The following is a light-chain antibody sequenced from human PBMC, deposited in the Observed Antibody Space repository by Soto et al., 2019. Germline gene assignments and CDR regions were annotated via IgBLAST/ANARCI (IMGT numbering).Light chain of an antibody. V-gene: IGLV2-14*01. CDR2: DVS. J-gene: IGLJ1*01. Sequence: QSALTQPASVSGSPGQSITISCTGTSSDVGGSNSVSWYQQHPGKAPKLMIYDVSNRPSGVSNRFSGSKSGNTASLTISGLQAEDEADYYCSSYTSSSTPYFFGTGTKFTVL. CDR1: SSDVGGSNS. CDR3: SSYTSSSTPYF.